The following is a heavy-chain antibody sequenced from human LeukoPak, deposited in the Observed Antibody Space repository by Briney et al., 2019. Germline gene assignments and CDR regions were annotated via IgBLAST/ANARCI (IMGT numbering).Heavy chain of an antibody. J-gene: IGHJ4*02. CDR1: GGSISSSNW. Sequence: PSGTLSLTCAVSGGSISSSNWWSWVRQPPGKGLEWIGEIYHSGSTNYNPSLKSRVTISVDTSKNQFSLKLSSVTAADTAVYYCARDGIAAAGTNYFDYWGQGTLVTVSS. D-gene: IGHD6-13*01. CDR3: ARDGIAAAGTNYFDY. V-gene: IGHV4-4*02. CDR2: IYHSGST.